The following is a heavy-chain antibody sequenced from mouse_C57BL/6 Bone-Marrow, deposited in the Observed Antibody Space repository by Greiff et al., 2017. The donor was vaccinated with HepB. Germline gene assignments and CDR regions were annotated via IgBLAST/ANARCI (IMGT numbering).Heavy chain of an antibody. CDR1: GYTFTDYY. CDR2: IYPGSGNT. Sequence: QVQLQQSGAELVRPGASVKLSCKASGYTFTDYYINWVKQRPGQGLEWIARIYPGSGNTYYNEKFKGKATLTAEKSSSTAYMQLSSLTSDDSAVYFCARLLRGYFDVWGTGTTVTVSS. CDR3: ARLLRGYFDV. J-gene: IGHJ1*03. V-gene: IGHV1-76*01. D-gene: IGHD2-3*01.